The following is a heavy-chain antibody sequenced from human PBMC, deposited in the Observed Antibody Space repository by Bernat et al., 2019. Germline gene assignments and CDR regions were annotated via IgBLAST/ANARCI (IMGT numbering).Heavy chain of an antibody. CDR1: GGSISSGGYY. Sequence: QVQLQESGPGLVRPSQTLSLTCTVSGGSISSGGYYWSWIRQHPGKGLEWIGYIYYSGTTNYNPSLKSRVTISVDMSRDQFSLKLNSVTAADTAVYYCARGLGYCSSTTCPKLDYWGQGILVTVSS. J-gene: IGHJ4*02. D-gene: IGHD2-2*03. CDR2: IYYSGTT. CDR3: ARGLGYCSSTTCPKLDY. V-gene: IGHV4-31*03.